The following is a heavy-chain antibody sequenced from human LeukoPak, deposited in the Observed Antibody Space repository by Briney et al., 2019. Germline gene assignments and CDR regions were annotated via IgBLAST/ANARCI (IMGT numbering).Heavy chain of an antibody. D-gene: IGHD4-17*01. J-gene: IGHJ6*03. V-gene: IGHV1-46*01. Sequence: GASVKVSCKASGYTFTSYYMHWVRQAPGQGLEWMGIINPSGGSTSYAQKFQGRVTMTRDTSTSTVYMELSSLRSEDTAVYYCATCMTTVTTGYYYYYMDVWGKGTTVTISS. CDR3: ATCMTTVTTGYYYYYMDV. CDR2: INPSGGST. CDR1: GYTFTSYY.